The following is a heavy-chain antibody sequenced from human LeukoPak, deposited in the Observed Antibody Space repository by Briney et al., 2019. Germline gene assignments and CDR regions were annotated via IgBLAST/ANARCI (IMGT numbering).Heavy chain of an antibody. CDR3: ARGYSSGWYPTTRNYFDY. D-gene: IGHD6-19*01. Sequence: ASVRVSCKASGYTFSSYGLSWLRQAPGQGLEWMGWISAYNGNTNYAQKLQGRVTMTTDTSTSTAYMELRSLRSDDTAVYYCARGYSSGWYPTTRNYFDYWGQGTLVTVSS. J-gene: IGHJ4*02. V-gene: IGHV1-18*01. CDR2: ISAYNGNT. CDR1: GYTFSSYG.